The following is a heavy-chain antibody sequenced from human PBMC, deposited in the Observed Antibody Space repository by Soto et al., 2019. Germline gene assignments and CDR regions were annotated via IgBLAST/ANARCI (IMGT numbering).Heavy chain of an antibody. CDR1: GFSFSDYY. D-gene: IGHD2-15*01. CDR3: ARNGYCRRDAWPYGVGV. Sequence: QVQLVESGGGLVKPGGSLRLSCAASGFSFSDYYMSWIRQAPGKGLEWVSYISSSGSTIYYADSVKGRFTVSRDNAKDALWLQVNSRGADDTAVYYCARNGYCRRDAWPYGVGVWGQGTTVTVSS. CDR2: ISSSGSTI. V-gene: IGHV3-11*01. J-gene: IGHJ6*02.